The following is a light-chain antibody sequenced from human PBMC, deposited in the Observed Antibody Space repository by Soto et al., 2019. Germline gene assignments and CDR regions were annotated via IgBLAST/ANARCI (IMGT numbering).Light chain of an antibody. CDR2: ASS. J-gene: IGKJ1*01. CDR1: QGIDRW. Sequence: DIPMTQSPSSVSASVGDRVTITCRASQGIDRWLAWYQQKPGKGPKLLIYASSSLQRGVPARFSGSGSGTDFTLTISSLQPEDFATYYCQEANSFLRTFGQGTKVEIK. V-gene: IGKV1-12*01. CDR3: QEANSFLRT.